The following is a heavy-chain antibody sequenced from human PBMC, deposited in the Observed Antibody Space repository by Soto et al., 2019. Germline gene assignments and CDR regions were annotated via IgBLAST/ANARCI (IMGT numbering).Heavy chain of an antibody. V-gene: IGHV4-34*01. Sequence: SETLSLTCAVYGGSFGGYYWSWIRQPPGKGLEWIGEINHGGSTSYNSSLKSRVTISLDTSKNQFSLKLSSVTAADTAVYYCARGDAFDIWAQGTMVTVSS. CDR2: INHGGST. J-gene: IGHJ3*02. CDR3: ARGDAFDI. CDR1: GGSFGGYY.